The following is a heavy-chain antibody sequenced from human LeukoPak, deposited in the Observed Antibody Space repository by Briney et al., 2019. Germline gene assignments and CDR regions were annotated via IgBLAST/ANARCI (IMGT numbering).Heavy chain of an antibody. CDR3: ARDPYSSSSAWGYYFDY. J-gene: IGHJ4*02. D-gene: IGHD6-6*01. CDR1: GYTFTGYY. V-gene: IGHV1-2*02. Sequence: ASVKVSCKASGYTFTGYYMHWVRQAPGQGLEWMGWINPNSGGTNYAQKFQGRVTMTRDTSISTAYMELSRLRSGDTAVYYCARDPYSSSSAWGYYFDYWGQGTLVTVSS. CDR2: INPNSGGT.